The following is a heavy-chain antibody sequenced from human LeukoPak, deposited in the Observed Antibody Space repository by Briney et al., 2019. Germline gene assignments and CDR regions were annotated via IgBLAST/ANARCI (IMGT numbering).Heavy chain of an antibody. Sequence: PGGSLRLSCAASRFTFSSYAMSWVRQAPGEGLEWVSGITGSGNTPFYADSVKGRFTISRDNSMNTLYLQMNSLRAEDTAVYYCAKVIRYSGWYVDSWGQGTLVTVSS. CDR3: AKVIRYSGWYVDS. V-gene: IGHV3-23*01. CDR2: ITGSGNTP. J-gene: IGHJ4*02. CDR1: RFTFSSYA. D-gene: IGHD1-26*01.